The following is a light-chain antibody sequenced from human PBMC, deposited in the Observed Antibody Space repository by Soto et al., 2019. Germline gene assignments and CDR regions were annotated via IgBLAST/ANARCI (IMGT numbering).Light chain of an antibody. Sequence: IQLTQSPSSLSASVGDRVTITCRASQAVSSYLAWYQQKPGNAPNLLIFAASSLRRGVPSRFSGTGSGTEFTLTISSLQPEDSATYYCQQLNSYPLTFGGGTKVEIK. CDR1: QAVSSY. J-gene: IGKJ4*01. CDR3: QQLNSYPLT. CDR2: AAS. V-gene: IGKV1-9*01.